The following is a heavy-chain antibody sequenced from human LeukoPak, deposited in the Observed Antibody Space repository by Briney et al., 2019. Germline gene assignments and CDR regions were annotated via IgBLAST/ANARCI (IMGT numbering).Heavy chain of an antibody. Sequence: PSETLSLTCNVSADFFSSYYWSWLRQPAGKGPQWIGRISAYGGTNYSPSLTGRVALSLDTSKQQLSLKISSMTAADTAVYYCARDLTSGWYYLDPWGQGALVTVSS. V-gene: IGHV4-4*07. CDR1: ADFFSSYY. J-gene: IGHJ4*01. CDR3: ARDLTSGWYYLDP. D-gene: IGHD6-19*01. CDR2: ISAYGGT.